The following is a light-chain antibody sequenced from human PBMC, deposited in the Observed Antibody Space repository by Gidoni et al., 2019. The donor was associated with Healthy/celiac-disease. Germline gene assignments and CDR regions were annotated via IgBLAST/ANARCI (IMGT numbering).Light chain of an antibody. Sequence: DIQMTQSPSTLSASVGDRVTITCRASQSISSWLAWYQQKPGKAPKLLINDASSLESGVPSRFSGSGSGTEFTLTISSLQHDDFATYYCQQYNSYSPYTFGQGTKLEIK. V-gene: IGKV1-5*01. CDR1: QSISSW. J-gene: IGKJ2*01. CDR2: DAS. CDR3: QQYNSYSPYT.